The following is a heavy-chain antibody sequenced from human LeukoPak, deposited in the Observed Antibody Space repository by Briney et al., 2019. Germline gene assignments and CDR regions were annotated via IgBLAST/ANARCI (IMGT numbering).Heavy chain of an antibody. Sequence: GGSLRLFCAASGFTFSSYAMHWVRQAPGKGLEWVAVISYDGSNKYYADSVKGRFTISRDNSKNTLYLQMNSLRAEDTAVYYCARATALVDYWGQGTLVTVSS. CDR1: GFTFSSYA. V-gene: IGHV3-30*04. CDR2: ISYDGSNK. CDR3: ARATALVDY. D-gene: IGHD5-18*01. J-gene: IGHJ4*02.